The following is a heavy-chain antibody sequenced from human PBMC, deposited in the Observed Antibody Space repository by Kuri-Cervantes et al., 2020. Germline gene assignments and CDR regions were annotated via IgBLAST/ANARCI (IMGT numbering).Heavy chain of an antibody. D-gene: IGHD5-24*01. CDR1: GFTFSSYW. J-gene: IGHJ6*02. CDR3: ARDGYTQYYYYGMDV. CDR2: INSDGSST. V-gene: IGHV3-74*01. Sequence: GGSLRLSCAASGFTFSSYWMHRVRQAPGKGLVWVSRINSDGSSTSYADSVKGRFTISRDNAKNSLYLQMNSLRAEDTAVYYCARDGYTQYYYYGMDVWGQGTTVTVSS.